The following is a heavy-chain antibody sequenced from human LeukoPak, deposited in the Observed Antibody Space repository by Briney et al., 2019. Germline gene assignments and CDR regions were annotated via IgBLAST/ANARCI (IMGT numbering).Heavy chain of an antibody. D-gene: IGHD6-13*01. CDR3: ARGSRYISTWSRNHWFDP. CDR1: GFTFSSYA. J-gene: IGHJ5*02. Sequence: PGRSLRLSCAASGFTFSSYAMHWVRQAPGKGLEWVAVISYDGSNKYYADSVKGRFTISRDSSKNTLYLQMNSLRAEDTAMYYCARGSRYISTWSRNHWFDPWGQGTLVTVSS. V-gene: IGHV3-30*04. CDR2: ISYDGSNK.